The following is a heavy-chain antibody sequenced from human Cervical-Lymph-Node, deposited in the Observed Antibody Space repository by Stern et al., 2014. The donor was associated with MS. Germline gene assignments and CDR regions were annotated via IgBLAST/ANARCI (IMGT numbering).Heavy chain of an antibody. CDR2: ITPKSGGT. V-gene: IGHV1-2*02. D-gene: IGHD3-3*01. J-gene: IGHJ6*02. CDR1: GYSFIDYY. CDR3: ARGGLGIHGLVITEFWYPYSAMAV. Sequence: VQLVQSGAEVKKPGASVKVSCKASGYSFIDYYMYWVRLAPGQGLEWMGWITPKSGGTNYAQKFQGRVSMTRDASIRTAYMEGEGLRSDDTAVYYLARGGLGIHGLVITEFWYPYSAMAVWAKGPRSPSP.